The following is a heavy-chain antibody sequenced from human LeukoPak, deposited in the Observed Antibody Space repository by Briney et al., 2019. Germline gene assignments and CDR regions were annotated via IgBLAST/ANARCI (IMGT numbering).Heavy chain of an antibody. V-gene: IGHV4-39*01. CDR2: IYYSGST. CDR3: ARHVLYNAMGV. Sequence: SETLSLTCTVSGGSISSTNSYWGWIRQPPGKGLEWIGSIYYSGSTYYNPSLKSRVTISVDTSKNQFSLNLSSVTAADTAVYYCARHVLYNAMGVWGQGTTVTVSS. J-gene: IGHJ6*02. CDR1: GGSISSTNSY.